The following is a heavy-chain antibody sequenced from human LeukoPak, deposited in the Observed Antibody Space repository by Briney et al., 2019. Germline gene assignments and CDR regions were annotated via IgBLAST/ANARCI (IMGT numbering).Heavy chain of an antibody. CDR1: GFNFNGHC. CDR3: ATDRLGRLNY. V-gene: IGHV3-7*03. D-gene: IGHD2-21*02. J-gene: IGHJ4*02. CDR2: MDQYGSQE. Sequence: GGSLRLSCVTSGFNFNGHCMSWVRQAPGKGLEWVADMDQYGSQEHYLDSVKGRFTISRDNAQKSLFLHMHSLRAEDTAIYYCATDRLGRLNYWGQGTLVTVSS.